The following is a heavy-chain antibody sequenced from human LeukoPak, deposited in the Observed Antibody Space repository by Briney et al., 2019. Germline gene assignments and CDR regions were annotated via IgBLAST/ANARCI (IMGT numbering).Heavy chain of an antibody. CDR2: AYYTGST. CDR3: ARHQWVPAFDI. D-gene: IGHD1-26*01. Sequence: SETLSLTCIVSGESMSGFYWNWIRQPPGKGPEWIGYAYYTGSTNYNPSLKSRVTISIDTSKNQFSLKLSAVTAADTAVYCCARHQWVPAFDIWGQGTMVTVSS. V-gene: IGHV4-59*08. J-gene: IGHJ3*02. CDR1: GESMSGFY.